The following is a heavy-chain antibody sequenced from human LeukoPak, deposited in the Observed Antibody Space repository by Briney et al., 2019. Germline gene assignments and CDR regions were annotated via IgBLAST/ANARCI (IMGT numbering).Heavy chain of an antibody. CDR1: GGSISDYY. V-gene: IGHV4-59*01. CDR2: IHNDGPT. Sequence: SETLSLTCTVSGGSISDYYWSWVRLPPGKGLEYIGYIHNDGPTNYSPSLNSRVTISLDASKNQFSLKLTSVTAADSAVYYCVAMSLTRFVPWGQGALVTVSS. CDR3: VAMSLTRFVP. J-gene: IGHJ5*02.